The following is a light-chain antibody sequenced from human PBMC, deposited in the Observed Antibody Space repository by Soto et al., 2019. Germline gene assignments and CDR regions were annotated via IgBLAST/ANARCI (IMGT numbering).Light chain of an antibody. CDR1: QDIYDY. CDR2: AAY. V-gene: IGKV1-33*01. J-gene: IGKJ2*01. CDR3: QQYDNSPMFT. Sequence: DIQMTQSPSSLSASVGDSVTITCQASQDIYDYLNWYQHKPGKAPRLLIYAAYNLETGVPSRFSGSGSGTDFTFTINSLQPEDIATYYCQQYDNSPMFTFGQGTKVQI.